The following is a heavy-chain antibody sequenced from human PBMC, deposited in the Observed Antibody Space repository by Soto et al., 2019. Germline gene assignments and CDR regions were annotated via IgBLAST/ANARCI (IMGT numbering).Heavy chain of an antibody. CDR2: ISYDGSNK. V-gene: IGHV3-30-3*01. CDR1: GFTFSSYA. D-gene: IGHD3-22*01. J-gene: IGHJ4*02. Sequence: QVQLVESGGGVVQPGRSLRLSCAASGFTFSSYAMHWVRQAPGKGLEWVAVISYDGSNKYYADSVKGRFTISRDNSKNTLYLQMNSLRAEDTAVYYCASPGSDSSGPFPPQFAYWGQGALVTVSS. CDR3: ASPGSDSSGPFPPQFAY.